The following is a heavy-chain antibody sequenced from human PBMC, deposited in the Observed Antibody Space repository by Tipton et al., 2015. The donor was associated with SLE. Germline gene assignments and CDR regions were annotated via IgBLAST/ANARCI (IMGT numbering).Heavy chain of an antibody. Sequence: SLRLSCTTSRFTFSSNWMSWVRQAPGKGLEWVAHIRGDGSEEYYVDFVKGRFTIDRDHAKNSLYLEMNNLRVEDTAVYYCAREYQGRFYVNGAFDVWGQGTMVTVSS. D-gene: IGHD1-26*01. CDR3: AREYQGRFYVNGAFDV. V-gene: IGHV3-7*01. CDR1: RFTFSSNW. J-gene: IGHJ3*01. CDR2: IRGDGSEE.